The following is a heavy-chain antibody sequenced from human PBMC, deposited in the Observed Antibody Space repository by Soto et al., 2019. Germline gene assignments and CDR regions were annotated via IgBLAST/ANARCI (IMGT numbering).Heavy chain of an antibody. CDR1: GFTFSSYG. J-gene: IGHJ6*02. V-gene: IGHV3-33*01. CDR2: IWYDGSNK. CDR3: ARDGEGLLRDYYYYYGMDV. Sequence: GGSLRLSCAASGFTFSSYGMHWVRQAPGKGLEWVAVIWYDGSNKYYADSVKGRFTISRDNSKNTLYLQMNSLRAEDTAVYYCARDGEGLLRDYYYYYGMDVWGQGTTVTVSS. D-gene: IGHD3-22*01.